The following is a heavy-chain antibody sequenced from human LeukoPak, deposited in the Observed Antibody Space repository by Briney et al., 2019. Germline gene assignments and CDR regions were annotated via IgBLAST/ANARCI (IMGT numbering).Heavy chain of an antibody. D-gene: IGHD6-6*01. CDR3: ARDFVQGGAGDAFDI. CDR2: INPNSGGT. J-gene: IGHJ3*02. Sequence: GASVKVSCKASGYTFTGYYMHWVRHAPGQGLEWMGWINPNSGGTNYAQKFQGRVTMTRDTSISTAYMELSRLRSDDTAVYYCARDFVQGGAGDAFDIWGQGTMVTVSS. V-gene: IGHV1-2*02. CDR1: GYTFTGYY.